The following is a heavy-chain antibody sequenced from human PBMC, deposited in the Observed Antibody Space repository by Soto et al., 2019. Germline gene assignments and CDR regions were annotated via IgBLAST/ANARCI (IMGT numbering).Heavy chain of an antibody. J-gene: IGHJ4*02. Sequence: HVELVQSGADVKKPGASVTISCKAPGYTFTDYALHWVRQAPGQRLEWMGWMNAGVGNTLYSQKFQGRITITSDTSASTAYIELNRLKSEDSASYYCSRDTGYTFGSLNYWGPGTLVTVSS. V-gene: IGHV1-3*01. CDR3: SRDTGYTFGSLNY. CDR1: GYTFTDYA. D-gene: IGHD5-18*01. CDR2: MNAGVGNT.